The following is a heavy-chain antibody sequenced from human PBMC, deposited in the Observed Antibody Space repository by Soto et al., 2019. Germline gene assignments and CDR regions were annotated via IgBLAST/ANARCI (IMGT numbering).Heavy chain of an antibody. V-gene: IGHV3-9*01. CDR2: ISWNRGSI. CDR1: GFTFDDYA. CDR3: AKDITRRTTYYYGSRNSNFRAFDI. D-gene: IGHD3-10*01. J-gene: IGHJ3*02. Sequence: EVQLVESGGGLVQPGRSLRLSCAASGFTFDDYAMHWVRQAPGKGLEWVSGISWNRGSIGYADSVKGRFTNSRDNAKNSLYLQMNSLRAEDTALYYCAKDITRRTTYYYGSRNSNFRAFDIWGQGTMVTVSS.